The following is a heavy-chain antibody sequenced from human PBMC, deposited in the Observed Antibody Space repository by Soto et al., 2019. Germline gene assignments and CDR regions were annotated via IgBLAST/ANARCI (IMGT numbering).Heavy chain of an antibody. V-gene: IGHV3-33*01. D-gene: IGHD3-22*01. CDR3: ARDGGSGYWDTYFDY. CDR2: IWYDGSNK. J-gene: IGHJ4*02. Sequence: GGSLRLSCAASGFTFSSYGMHWVRQAPGKGLEWVAVIWYDGSNKYYADSVKGRFTISRDNSKNTLYLQMNSLRAEDTAVYYCARDGGSGYWDTYFDYWGQGTLVTVSS. CDR1: GFTFSSYG.